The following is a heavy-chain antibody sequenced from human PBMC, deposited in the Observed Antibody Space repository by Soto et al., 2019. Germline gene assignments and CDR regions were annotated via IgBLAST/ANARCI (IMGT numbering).Heavy chain of an antibody. J-gene: IGHJ5*02. Sequence: GASVKVSCKASGYTFTSYGISWVRQAPGKRLECMGWISAYNGNTNYAQKLQGRVTMTTDTSTSTAYMELRSLRSDDTAVYYCARRSTNSSSRRAYWFDPWGQGTLVTVSS. CDR2: ISAYNGNT. CDR3: ARRSTNSSSRRAYWFDP. CDR1: GYTFTSYG. V-gene: IGHV1-18*01. D-gene: IGHD6-6*01.